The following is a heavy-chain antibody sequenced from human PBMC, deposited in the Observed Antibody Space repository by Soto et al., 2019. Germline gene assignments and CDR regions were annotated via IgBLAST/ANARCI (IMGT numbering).Heavy chain of an antibody. CDR1: GFTFDSFA. Sequence: EVQLLESGGGLEQPGGSLRLSCAASGFTFDSFAMTWVRQAPGKGLEWVSAISASGGSTFYADSVKGRFTISRDSSKNTLYLXXXXXRAEDTAVYYCARGAVMPDSWGQGTLVTVSS. J-gene: IGHJ4*02. V-gene: IGHV3-23*01. CDR3: ARGAVMPDS. CDR2: ISASGGST. D-gene: IGHD3-16*01.